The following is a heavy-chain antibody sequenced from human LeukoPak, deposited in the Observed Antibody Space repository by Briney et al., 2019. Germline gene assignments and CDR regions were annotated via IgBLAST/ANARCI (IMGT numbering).Heavy chain of an antibody. CDR1: GYTFTSYG. J-gene: IGHJ5*02. CDR3: ARGPVVPAANNWFDP. D-gene: IGHD2-2*01. CDR2: ISAYNGNT. V-gene: IGHV1-18*01. Sequence: ASVKVSCKASGYTFTSYGISWVRQAPGQGLEWMGWISAYNGNTNYAQKLQGRVTMTTDTSTSTAYMELRSLRSDDTAVYYCARGPVVPAANNWFDPWGQGTLVTVSS.